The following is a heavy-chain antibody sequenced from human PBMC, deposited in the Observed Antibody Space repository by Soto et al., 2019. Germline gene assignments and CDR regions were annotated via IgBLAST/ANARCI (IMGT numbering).Heavy chain of an antibody. Sequence: GESLKISRKGSGYSFTSYWITWVRQVPGKGLEWMGRLEGRASATTNGPSVPVHVTISSDRSTNTAYLQWSSLKASDTAMYGCARWVKMATPNKYYFDYWGQGTLVTVSS. V-gene: IGHV5-10-1*01. CDR2: LEGRASAT. J-gene: IGHJ4*02. CDR1: GYSFTSYW. CDR3: ARWVKMATPNKYYFDY. D-gene: IGHD5-12*01.